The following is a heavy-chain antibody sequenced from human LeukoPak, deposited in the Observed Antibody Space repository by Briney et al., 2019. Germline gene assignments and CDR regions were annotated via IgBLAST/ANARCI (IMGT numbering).Heavy chain of an antibody. D-gene: IGHD1-1*01. CDR3: VGGKGADY. CDR1: GSPFPTCS. V-gene: IGHV3-21*01. J-gene: IGHJ4*02. Sequence: PGGPLGLSFEPSGSPFPTCSMNWFPKPPGKGPEWVSSISSGSSYIYYADSVKGRFTISRDNAKNSLYLQMNSLRAEDTAVYYCVGGKGADYWGQGTLVTVSS. CDR2: ISSGSSYI.